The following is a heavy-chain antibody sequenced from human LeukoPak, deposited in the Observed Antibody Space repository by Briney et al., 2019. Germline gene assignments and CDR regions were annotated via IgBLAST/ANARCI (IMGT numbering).Heavy chain of an antibody. CDR2: INHSGST. V-gene: IGHV4-34*01. CDR1: GGSFSGYY. J-gene: IGHJ4*02. CDR3: VTYYFDSSGPKKNY. Sequence: SETLSLTCAVYGGSFSGYYWSWIRQPPGKGLEWLGEINHSGSTNYNPSLKSRVTISVDTSKNQFSLKLSSVTAADTAVHYCVTYYFDSSGPKKNYWGQGTLVTVSS. D-gene: IGHD3-22*01.